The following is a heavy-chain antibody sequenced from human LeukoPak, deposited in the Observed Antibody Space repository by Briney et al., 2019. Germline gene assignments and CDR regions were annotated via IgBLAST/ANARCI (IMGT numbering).Heavy chain of an antibody. J-gene: IGHJ4*02. V-gene: IGHV4-34*01. CDR3: ARVSRTFGGVIVYFDY. D-gene: IGHD3-16*02. CDR2: INHSGST. CDR1: GGSFSGYY. Sequence: SETLSLTCAVYGGSFSGYYWSWIRQPPGKGLEWIGEINHSGSTNYNPSLKSRVTISVDTSKNQFSLKLSSVTAADTAVYYCARVSRTFGGVIVYFDYWGQGTLVTVSS.